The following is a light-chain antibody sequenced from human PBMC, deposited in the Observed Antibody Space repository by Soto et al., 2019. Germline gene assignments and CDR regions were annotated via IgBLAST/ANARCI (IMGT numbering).Light chain of an antibody. Sequence: QSALTQPPSAPGSPGQSVTISCTGTSSDVGGYNYVSWYQQHPGKAPKLMIYVVSKRPSGVPDRFSGSKSGNTASLTVSGLQAEDEADYYCSSYAGSNNYVFGTGTKLTVL. CDR3: SSYAGSNNYV. V-gene: IGLV2-8*01. J-gene: IGLJ1*01. CDR1: SSDVGGYNY. CDR2: VVS.